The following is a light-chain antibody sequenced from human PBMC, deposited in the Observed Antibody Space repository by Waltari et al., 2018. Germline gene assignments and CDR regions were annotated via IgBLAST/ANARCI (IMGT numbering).Light chain of an antibody. Sequence: DIQMTQSPSSLSASVGDRVNITCQASKDISNYLYWYQQKPGKAPNLLIYDASNLESGVPSRFSGSGSETDFTFTITSLQPEDIATYHCQQYANLPHTFGQGTRLEIK. V-gene: IGKV1-33*01. CDR1: KDISNY. J-gene: IGKJ5*01. CDR2: DAS. CDR3: QQYANLPHT.